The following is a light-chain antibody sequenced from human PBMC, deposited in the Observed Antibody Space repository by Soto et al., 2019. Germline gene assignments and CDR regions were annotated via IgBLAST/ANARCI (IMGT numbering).Light chain of an antibody. V-gene: IGLV2-23*02. CDR1: SRDIGTSNL. Sequence: QSVLTQPASVSGSPGQSITISCTGTSRDIGTSNLVSWYQQYPGKAPKLMIYEVTKRPSGISYRFSGSKSGNTASLTISGLQPEDEADYYCYSSTGISSSLFVFGTGTNVNVL. J-gene: IGLJ1*01. CDR3: YSSTGISSSLFV. CDR2: EVT.